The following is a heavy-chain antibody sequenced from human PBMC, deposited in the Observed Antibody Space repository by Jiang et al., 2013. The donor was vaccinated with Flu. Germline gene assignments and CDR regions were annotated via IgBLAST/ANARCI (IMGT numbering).Heavy chain of an antibody. D-gene: IGHD5-18*01. CDR1: GYTFTGYY. CDR2: INPNSGGT. J-gene: IGHJ4*02. V-gene: IGHV1-2*02. Sequence: GAEVKKPGASVKVSCKASGYTFTGYYMHWVRQAPGQGLEWMGWINPNSGGTNYAQKFQGRVTMTRDTSISTAYMELSRLRSDDTAVYYCARVMDTAMAPRNFDYWGQEPLVTVSS. CDR3: ARVMDTAMAPRNFDY.